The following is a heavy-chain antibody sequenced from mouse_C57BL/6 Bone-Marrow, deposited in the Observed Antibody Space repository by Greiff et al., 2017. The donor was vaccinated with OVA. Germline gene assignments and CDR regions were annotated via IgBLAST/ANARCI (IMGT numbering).Heavy chain of an antibody. CDR1: GYTFTSYW. CDR2: IDPSDSYT. V-gene: IGHV1-69*01. CDR3: ARGGYGSSFDY. D-gene: IGHD1-1*01. Sequence: QFQLQQPGAELVMPGASVKLSCKASGYTFTSYWMHWVKQRPGQGLEWIGEIDPSDSYTNYNQKFKGKSTLTVDKSSSTAYMQLSSLTSEDSAVYYCARGGYGSSFDYWGQGTTLTVSS. J-gene: IGHJ2*01.